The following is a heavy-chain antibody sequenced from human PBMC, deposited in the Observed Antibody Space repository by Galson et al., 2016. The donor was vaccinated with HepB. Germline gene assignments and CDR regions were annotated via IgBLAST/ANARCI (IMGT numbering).Heavy chain of an antibody. CDR3: AKGRGTTVTPNDY. Sequence: SLRLSCAASGFTFSSYAMSWVRQAPGKGLEWVSTINGGDSGGSTYYADSVKGRFTISRDNSKSTLYVEMHSLRAEDTAVYYCAKGRGTTVTPNDYWGQGTLVTVSS. CDR1: GFTFSSYA. V-gene: IGHV3-23*01. D-gene: IGHD4-17*01. CDR2: INGGDSGGST. J-gene: IGHJ4*02.